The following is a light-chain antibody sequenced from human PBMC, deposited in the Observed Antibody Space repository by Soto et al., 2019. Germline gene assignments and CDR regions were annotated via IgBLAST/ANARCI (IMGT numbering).Light chain of an antibody. V-gene: IGLV2-23*01. CDR3: CSYAGSPTFYV. J-gene: IGLJ1*01. CDR1: SSDVGSYNL. CDR2: EGT. Sequence: QSVLTQPASVSGSPGQSITISCTGTSSDVGSYNLVSWYQQHPGKAPKLMIYEGTKRPSGVSDRFSGSKSGNTASLTISGLQADDEADYYCCSYAGSPTFYVFGTGTKVTVL.